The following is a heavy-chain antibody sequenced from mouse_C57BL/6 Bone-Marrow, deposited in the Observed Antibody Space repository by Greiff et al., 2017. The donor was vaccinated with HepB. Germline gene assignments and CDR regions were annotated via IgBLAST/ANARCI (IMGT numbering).Heavy chain of an antibody. D-gene: IGHD4-1*01. CDR3: ARRGWDVPFAY. J-gene: IGHJ3*01. Sequence: VQLKESGPGLVKPSQSLSLTCSVTGYSITSGYYWNWIRQFPGNKLEWMGYISYDGSNNYNPSLKNRISITRDTSKNQFFLKLNSVTTEDTATYYCARRGWDVPFAYWGQGTLVTVSA. CDR2: ISYDGSN. V-gene: IGHV3-6*01. CDR1: GYSITSGYY.